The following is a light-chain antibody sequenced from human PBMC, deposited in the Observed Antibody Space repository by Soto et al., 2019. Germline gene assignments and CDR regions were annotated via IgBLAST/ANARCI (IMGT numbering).Light chain of an antibody. J-gene: IGKJ2*01. V-gene: IGKV3-15*01. Sequence: EIVLTQSPGTLSLSPGEGATLSCRASQSISSNYLAWYQQKFGQAPRLLMYAASTRATDVPARFSGSGSGTEFTLTISSLQSEDFAVYFCQQYQNWPPMYAFGQGTKLQIK. CDR2: AAS. CDR1: QSISSN. CDR3: QQYQNWPPMYA.